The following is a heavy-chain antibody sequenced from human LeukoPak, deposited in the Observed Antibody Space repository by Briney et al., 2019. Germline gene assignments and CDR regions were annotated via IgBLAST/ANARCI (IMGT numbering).Heavy chain of an antibody. CDR1: GGSISSSSYY. CDR2: IYYSGST. D-gene: IGHD2-2*01. V-gene: IGHV4-39*07. CDR3: ARDTYYCSSTSCPYYYYYYMDV. Sequence: SETLSLTCTVSGGSISSSSYYWGWIRQPPGKGLEWIGSIYYSGSTYYNPSLKSRVTISVDTSKNQFSLKLSSVTAADTAVYYCARDTYYCSSTSCPYYYYYYMDVWGKGTTVTVSS. J-gene: IGHJ6*03.